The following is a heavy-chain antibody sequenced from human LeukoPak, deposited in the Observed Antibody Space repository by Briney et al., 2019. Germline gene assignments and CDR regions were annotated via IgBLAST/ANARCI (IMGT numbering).Heavy chain of an antibody. J-gene: IGHJ4*02. CDR3: ARMQLERRSSLRAEKYYFDY. CDR2: IIPTFGTA. Sequence: GASVKVSCKASGYTFTSYGISWVRQAPGQGLEWMGGIIPTFGTANYAQKFQGRVTITADKSTSTAYMELSSLRSEDTAVYYCARMQLERRSSLRAEKYYFDYWGQGTLVAVSS. D-gene: IGHD1-1*01. CDR1: GYTFTSYG. V-gene: IGHV1-69*06.